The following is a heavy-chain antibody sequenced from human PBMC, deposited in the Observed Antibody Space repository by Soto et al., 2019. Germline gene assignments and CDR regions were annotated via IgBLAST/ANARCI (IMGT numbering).Heavy chain of an antibody. CDR2: IKQDGSEK. CDR3: ARDLFEAARRGEYAFDI. J-gene: IGHJ3*02. CDR1: AFTFSSYW. V-gene: IGHV3-7*03. D-gene: IGHD3-16*01. Sequence: GGSLRLSCAASAFTFSSYWMSWVRQAPGKGLEWVANIKQDGSEKYYVDSVKGRFTISRDNAKNSLYLQMNSLRAEDTAVYYCARDLFEAARRGEYAFDIWGQGPMVTVSS.